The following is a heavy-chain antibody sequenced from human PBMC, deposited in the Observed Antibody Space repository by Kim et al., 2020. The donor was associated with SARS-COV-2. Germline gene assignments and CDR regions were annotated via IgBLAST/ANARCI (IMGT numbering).Heavy chain of an antibody. Sequence: SETLSLTCAVYGGSFSGYYWSWIRQPPGKGLEWIGEINHSGSTNYNPSLKSRVTISVDTSKNQFSLKLSSVTAADTAVYYCQQSDYYGSGSSHYFDYWG. V-gene: IGHV4-34*01. J-gene: IGHJ4*01. CDR2: INHSGST. CDR1: GGSFSGYY. CDR3: QQSDYYGSGSSHYFDY. D-gene: IGHD3-10*01.